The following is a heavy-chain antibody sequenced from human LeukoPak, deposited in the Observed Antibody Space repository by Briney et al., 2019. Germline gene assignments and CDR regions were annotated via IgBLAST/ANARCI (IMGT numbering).Heavy chain of an antibody. CDR2: IRSKAYGGTT. CDR1: GFTFGDYA. CDR3: TRRITIFGVVGIDY. V-gene: IGHV3-49*03. Sequence: GGSLRLSCTAHGFTFGDYAMSWFRQAPGKGLEWVGFIRSKAYGGTTEYAASVKGRFTISRDDSKSIAYLQMNSLKTEDTAVYYCTRRITIFGVVGIDYWGQGTLVTVSS. D-gene: IGHD3-3*01. J-gene: IGHJ4*02.